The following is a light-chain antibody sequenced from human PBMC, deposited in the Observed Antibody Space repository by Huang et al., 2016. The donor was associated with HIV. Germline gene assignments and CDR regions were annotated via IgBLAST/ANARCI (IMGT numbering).Light chain of an antibody. V-gene: IGKV3-15*01. CDR3: MQYDDWPWT. Sequence: EIFLTQSPVTLSVSPGHRVTLSCRASQTVSTNLAWFQQKSGQSPRLLVYDGSIRTTHIPVRFAGSGSGTDFTLIINGLLTEDLAFYFCMQYDDWPWTFGQGTRV. CDR2: DGS. J-gene: IGKJ1*01. CDR1: QTVSTN.